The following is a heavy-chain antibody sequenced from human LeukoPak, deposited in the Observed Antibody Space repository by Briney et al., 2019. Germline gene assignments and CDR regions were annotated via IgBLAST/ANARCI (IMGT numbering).Heavy chain of an antibody. J-gene: IGHJ4*02. CDR2: IYYSGST. CDR3: ARAGITFGGVIVGIDY. Sequence: PSETLSLTCTVSGGSISSSSYYWGWIRQPPGTGLEWIGSIYYSGSTYYNPSLKSRVTISVDTSKNQFSLKLSSVTAADTAVYYCARAGITFGGVIVGIDYWGQGTLVTVSS. D-gene: IGHD3-16*02. V-gene: IGHV4-39*07. CDR1: GGSISSSSYY.